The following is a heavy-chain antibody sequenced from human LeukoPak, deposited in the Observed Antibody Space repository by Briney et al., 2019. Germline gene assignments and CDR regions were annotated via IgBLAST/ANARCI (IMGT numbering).Heavy chain of an antibody. CDR2: ISSSGSTI. CDR3: ARDLPRYCSSTSCLNYDAFDI. V-gene: IGHV3-11*04. Sequence: PGGSLRLSCAASGFTFSDYYMSWIRQAPGKGLEWVSYISSSGSTIYYADSVKGRFTISRDNAKNSLYLQMNSLRAEDTAVYYCARDLPRYCSSTSCLNYDAFDIWGQGTMVTVSS. J-gene: IGHJ3*02. CDR1: GFTFSDYY. D-gene: IGHD2-2*01.